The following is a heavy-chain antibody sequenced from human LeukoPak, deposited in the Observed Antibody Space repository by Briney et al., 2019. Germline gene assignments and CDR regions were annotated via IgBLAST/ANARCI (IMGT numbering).Heavy chain of an antibody. Sequence: ASVKVSCKASGYTFTSYDINWVRQATGQGLEWMGWMNPNSGNTGYAQKFQGRVTMTRNTSISTAYMELSSLRSEDTAVYYCAREGVEYSRVYYYSMDVWGQGTTVTASS. CDR2: MNPNSGNT. J-gene: IGHJ6*02. V-gene: IGHV1-8*01. CDR1: GYTFTSYD. D-gene: IGHD6-6*01. CDR3: AREGVEYSRVYYYSMDV.